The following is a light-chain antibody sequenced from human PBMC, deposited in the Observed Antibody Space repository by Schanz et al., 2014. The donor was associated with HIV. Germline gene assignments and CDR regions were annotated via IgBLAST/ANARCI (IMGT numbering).Light chain of an antibody. J-gene: IGLJ2*01. CDR3: SSYRSGSVLVV. Sequence: QSALTQPASVSGSPGQSITISCTGTSNDIGTYNYVSWYQQHPGKAPKVLIYEVTKRPTGVSNRFSGSKSGNTASLTISGLQAVDEADYYCSSYRSGSVLVVLGGGTKLTVL. V-gene: IGLV2-14*03. CDR2: EVT. CDR1: SNDIGTYNY.